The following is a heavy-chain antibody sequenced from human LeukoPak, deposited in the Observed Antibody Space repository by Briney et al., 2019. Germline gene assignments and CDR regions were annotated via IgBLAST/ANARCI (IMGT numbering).Heavy chain of an antibody. CDR3: AKKKKYSSGWSPFDY. CDR2: ISWDGGST. V-gene: IGHV3-43D*03. Sequence: SGGSLRLSCAASGFTFDDYAMHWVRQAPGKGLEWVSLISWDGGSTYYADSVKGRFTISRDNSKNSLYLQMNSLRAEDTALYYCAKKKKYSSGWSPFDYWGQGTLVTVSS. D-gene: IGHD6-19*01. J-gene: IGHJ4*02. CDR1: GFTFDDYA.